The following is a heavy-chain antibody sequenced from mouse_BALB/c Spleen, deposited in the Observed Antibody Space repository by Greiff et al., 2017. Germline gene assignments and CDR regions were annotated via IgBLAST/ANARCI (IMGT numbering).Heavy chain of an antibody. Sequence: EVQGVESGGGLVQPGGSLKLSCAASGFTFSSYGMSWVRQTPDKRLELVATINSNGGSTYYPDSVKGRFTISRDNAKNTLYLQMSSLKSEDTAMYYCARDASNPYYFDYWGQGTTLTVSS. CDR1: GFTFSSYG. J-gene: IGHJ2*01. CDR2: INSNGGST. D-gene: IGHD6-1*01. CDR3: ARDASNPYYFDY. V-gene: IGHV5-6-3*01.